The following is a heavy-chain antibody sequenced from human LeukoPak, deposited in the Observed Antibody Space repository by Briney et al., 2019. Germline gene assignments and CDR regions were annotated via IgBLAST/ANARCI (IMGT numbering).Heavy chain of an antibody. V-gene: IGHV4-4*07. Sequence: SETLSLTCTVSGGSISSDYWSWIRQPAGKGLEWMGRIFTSGSTSYNPSLKSRVTMSLDTSKNQFSLKLSSVTAADTAVYYCARGRLYYDFWSGYLDYYYYYMDVWGKGTTVTVSS. D-gene: IGHD3-3*01. CDR3: ARGRLYYDFWSGYLDYYYYYMDV. J-gene: IGHJ6*03. CDR1: GGSISSDY. CDR2: IFTSGST.